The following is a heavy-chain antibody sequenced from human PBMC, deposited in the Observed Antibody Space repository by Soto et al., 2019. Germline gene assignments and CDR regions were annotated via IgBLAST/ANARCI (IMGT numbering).Heavy chain of an antibody. CDR1: GFTFKTYY. V-gene: IGHV3-64*02. D-gene: IGHD3-22*01. Sequence: PGGSLRLSCAASGFTFKTYYMHWVRQAPGKGPEYVSAISSSGDSTYYADSVKGRFTISRDNSKNTLYLQMNSLRVEDTAVYYCARDAFNYYDSTFDYWGQGTLVTVSS. J-gene: IGHJ4*02. CDR2: ISSSGDST. CDR3: ARDAFNYYDSTFDY.